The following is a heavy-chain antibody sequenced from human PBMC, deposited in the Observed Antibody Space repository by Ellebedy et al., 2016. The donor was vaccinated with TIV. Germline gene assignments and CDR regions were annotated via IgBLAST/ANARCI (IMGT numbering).Heavy chain of an antibody. Sequence: ASVKVSCKASGYIFTSYYMHWVRQAPGQGLEWMVIINPSGGSTSYAQKFQGRVTMTRDTSTSTVYMELSSLRSEDTAVYYCARSHASRDAFDIWGQGTMVTVSS. CDR2: INPSGGST. J-gene: IGHJ3*02. D-gene: IGHD2-2*01. V-gene: IGHV1-46*01. CDR1: GYIFTSYY. CDR3: ARSHASRDAFDI.